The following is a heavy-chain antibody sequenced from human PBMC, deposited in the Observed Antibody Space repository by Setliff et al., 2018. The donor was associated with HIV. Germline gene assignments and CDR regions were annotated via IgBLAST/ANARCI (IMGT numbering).Heavy chain of an antibody. Sequence: PSETLSLTCTVSGGSISSYYWSWIRQPPGKGLEWIGYIYYSGSTNYNPSLKSRVTISVDTSKNQFSLKLSSVTAADTAVYYCARGDGSSGWSGYFDYWGQGTLVTVSS. J-gene: IGHJ4*02. D-gene: IGHD6-19*01. CDR2: IYYSGST. CDR1: GGSISSYY. CDR3: ARGDGSSGWSGYFDY. V-gene: IGHV4-59*12.